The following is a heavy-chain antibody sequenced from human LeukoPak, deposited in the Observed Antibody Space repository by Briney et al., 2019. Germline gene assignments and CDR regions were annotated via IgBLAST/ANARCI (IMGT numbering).Heavy chain of an antibody. CDR1: GYSFTSYW. CDR2: IYPGYSDT. CDR3: ARPLWAGRAVAGLGGFDY. D-gene: IGHD6-19*01. J-gene: IGHJ4*02. Sequence: GESLKISCKGSGYSFTSYWIGWVRQMPGKGLEWMVIIYPGYSDTRYSSCFQGQVTISADKSISTAYRQWSSLKASDTAMYYCARPLWAGRAVAGLGGFDYWGQGTLVTVSS. V-gene: IGHV5-51*01.